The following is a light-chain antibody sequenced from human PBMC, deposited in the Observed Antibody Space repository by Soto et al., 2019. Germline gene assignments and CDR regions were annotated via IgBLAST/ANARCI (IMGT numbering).Light chain of an antibody. V-gene: IGLV6-57*01. CDR2: EDN. J-gene: IGLJ3*02. CDR1: SGSIASNY. CDR3: QSYDATNQV. Sequence: NFMLTQPHSVSESPGKTVIISCTRSSGSIASNYVQWYQQRPGSSPTTVIYEDNQRPSGVPDRFSGSIDSSSNSASLTISGLETEDEAYYFWQSYDATNQVFGGGTKVTVL.